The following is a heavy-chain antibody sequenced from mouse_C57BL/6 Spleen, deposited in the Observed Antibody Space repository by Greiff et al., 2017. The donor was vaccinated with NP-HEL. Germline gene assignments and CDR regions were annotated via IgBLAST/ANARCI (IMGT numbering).Heavy chain of an antibody. CDR3: ARYPYGSSYYFDY. CDR1: GFTIKNTY. V-gene: IGHV14-3*01. Sequence: EVQLQQSVAGLVRPGASVKLSCTASGFTIKNTYMHWVQQTPEQGLEWIGRIDPADGNTKYAPKFQGKATITADPSSNTDYLQLSSLTTEDTASYYCARYPYGSSYYFDYWGQGTTLTVSS. D-gene: IGHD1-1*01. CDR2: IDPADGNT. J-gene: IGHJ2*01.